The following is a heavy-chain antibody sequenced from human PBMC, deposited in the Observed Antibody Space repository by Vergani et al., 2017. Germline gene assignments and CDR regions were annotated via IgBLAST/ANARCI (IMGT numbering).Heavy chain of an antibody. D-gene: IGHD3-16*01. CDR1: GFTFNSYG. CDR3: AKGLGITLTAVWGGLDS. Sequence: QVQLVESGGGVVQPGGSLRLSCAASGFTFNSYGMHWVRQAPGKGLGWVASIRSDESRRYYGDSMEGPFTISRDNSKNTLYLQMNSLRTEDTATYFCAKGLGITLTAVWGGLDSWGPGTVVLVSS. J-gene: IGHJ4*02. CDR2: IRSDESRR. V-gene: IGHV3-30*02.